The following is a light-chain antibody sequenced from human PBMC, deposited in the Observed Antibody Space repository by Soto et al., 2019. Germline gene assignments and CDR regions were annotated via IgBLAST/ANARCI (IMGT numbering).Light chain of an antibody. Sequence: ETVLTQSPATLSVSPGETATLSCTTSQGLNRNLAWYQQKLGQAPRVLIYGASTRAAGIPARFSGSGSGTEFILIISSLEPEDFAVYYCQHRSIWPVSFGQGTRLEIK. CDR1: QGLNRN. CDR2: GAS. CDR3: QHRSIWPVS. V-gene: IGKV3-15*01. J-gene: IGKJ5*01.